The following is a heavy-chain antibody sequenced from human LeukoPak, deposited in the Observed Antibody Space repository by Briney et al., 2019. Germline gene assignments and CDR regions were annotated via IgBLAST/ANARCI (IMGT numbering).Heavy chain of an antibody. D-gene: IGHD1-26*01. J-gene: IGHJ4*02. CDR3: ASLGSGSYYFDY. CDR2: ISSSSYT. V-gene: IGHV3-11*06. Sequence: PGGSLRPSCAASGFTFSDYYMSWIRQAPGKGLEWVSYISSSSYTNYADSVKGRFTISRDNAKNSLYLQMNSLRAEDTAVYYCASLGSGSYYFDYWGQGTLVTVSS. CDR1: GFTFSDYY.